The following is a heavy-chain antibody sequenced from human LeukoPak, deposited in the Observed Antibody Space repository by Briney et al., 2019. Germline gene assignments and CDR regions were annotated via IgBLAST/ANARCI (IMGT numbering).Heavy chain of an antibody. CDR3: VKGGSEGGDY. Sequence: PGGSLRLSCSASGFSFSGNAMHWVRQAPGKGLEYVSAISSNGAGTYYVDSVKGRFTISRDNSKNTLCLQMSSLRLEDTALYYCVKGGSEGGDYWGQGTLVTVSS. J-gene: IGHJ4*02. CDR1: GFSFSGNA. D-gene: IGHD1-26*01. V-gene: IGHV3-64D*09. CDR2: ISSNGAGT.